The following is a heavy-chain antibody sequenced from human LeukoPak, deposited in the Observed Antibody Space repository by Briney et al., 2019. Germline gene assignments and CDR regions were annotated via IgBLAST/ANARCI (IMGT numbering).Heavy chain of an antibody. D-gene: IGHD6-13*01. J-gene: IGHJ5*02. CDR1: GGSISSGGYY. Sequence: PSQTLSLTCTVSGGSISSGGYYWSWIRQHPGKGLEWIGYIYYSGSTYYNPSLKGRVTISVDTSKNQFSLKLSSVTAADTAVYYCASAKYSSSWEFDPWGQGTLVTVSS. CDR3: ASAKYSSSWEFDP. CDR2: IYYSGST. V-gene: IGHV4-31*03.